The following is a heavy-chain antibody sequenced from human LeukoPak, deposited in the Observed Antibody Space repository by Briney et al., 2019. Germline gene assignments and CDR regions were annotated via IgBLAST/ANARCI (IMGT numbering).Heavy chain of an antibody. D-gene: IGHD6-25*01. J-gene: IGHJ5*02. CDR3: ARVGVAAGGNWFDP. CDR1: GYTFTSYG. CDR2: INTYNGNT. Sequence: GASVKVSCKAAGYTFTSYGLTWVRQAPGQGLEWMGWINTYNGNTNYAQKFQGRVTMTTDTSTSTAYMELRSLRSDDTAVYYCARVGVAAGGNWFDPWGQGTLVTASS. V-gene: IGHV1-18*01.